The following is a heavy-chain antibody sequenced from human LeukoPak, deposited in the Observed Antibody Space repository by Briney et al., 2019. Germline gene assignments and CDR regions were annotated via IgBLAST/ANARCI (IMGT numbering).Heavy chain of an antibody. D-gene: IGHD2-15*01. CDR2: IFHSGST. CDR1: GYSIGTAYS. CDR3: ARDWVVAPAAQFDY. Sequence: SETLSLTCSVSGYSIGTAYSWGWIRQPPGKGLEWIARIFHSGSTYYNPSLKSRVTISLDTSNNQFSLNLRSVTAADTAVYFCARDWVVAPAAQFDYWGRGTLVTVSS. V-gene: IGHV4-38-2*02. J-gene: IGHJ4*02.